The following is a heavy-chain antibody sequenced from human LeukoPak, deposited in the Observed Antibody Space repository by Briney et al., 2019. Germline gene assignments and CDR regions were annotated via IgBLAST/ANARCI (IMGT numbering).Heavy chain of an antibody. V-gene: IGHV3-64D*06. Sequence: GGAVRLSRPASLFTFSSYSVHWVRQAPGKGLEYVSAISSNGGATYYPDSLEGRFTIYRDNAKSSLYIQMSSLRVEDTAVYYCRVAVANYYHYDGMDVWGKGTTVTVSS. CDR3: RVAVANYYHYDGMDV. D-gene: IGHD6-13*01. CDR2: ISSNGGAT. CDR1: LFTFSSYS. J-gene: IGHJ6*04.